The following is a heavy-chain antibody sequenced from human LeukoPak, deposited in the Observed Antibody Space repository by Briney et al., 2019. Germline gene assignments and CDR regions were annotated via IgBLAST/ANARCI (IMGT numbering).Heavy chain of an antibody. CDR1: GFTFSNAR. D-gene: IGHD6-13*01. J-gene: IGHJ3*02. CDR3: STPIAAAGTRAFDI. Sequence: GGSLRLSCVASGFTFSNARMNWVRQAPGKGLEWVGRIKSKTEGGTTDYAAPVKGRFIISRDDSKNTLYLQMNSLKTEDTAVYYCSTPIAAAGTRAFDIWGRGTMVTVSS. V-gene: IGHV3-15*01. CDR2: IKSKTEGGTT.